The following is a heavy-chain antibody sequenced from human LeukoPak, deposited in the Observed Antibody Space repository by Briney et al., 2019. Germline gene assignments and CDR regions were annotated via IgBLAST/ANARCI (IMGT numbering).Heavy chain of an antibody. CDR3: ARDGGWEWLRFPPYYYYMDV. V-gene: IGHV3-21*01. D-gene: IGHD5-12*01. J-gene: IGHJ6*03. CDR1: GFTFSSYS. Sequence: PGGSLRLSCAASGFTFSSYSMNWVRQAPGKGLEWVSSMSSSSSYIYYADSVKGRFTISRDNAKNSLYLQMNSLRAEDTAVYYCARDGGWEWLRFPPYYYYMDVWGKGTTVTVSS. CDR2: MSSSSSYI.